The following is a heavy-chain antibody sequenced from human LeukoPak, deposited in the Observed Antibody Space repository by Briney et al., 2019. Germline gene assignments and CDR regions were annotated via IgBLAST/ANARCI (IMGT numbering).Heavy chain of an antibody. CDR1: GGSISSSSYY. V-gene: IGHV4-39*01. Sequence: SETVSLTCTVSGGSISSSSYYWGWIRQSPGKGLEWIGSIYYSGSSDYNPSLESRVTISVDTSKNQFSLKLSSVTAADTAVYYCARLGRTVVSPWGQGTLVTVSS. CDR2: IYYSGSS. CDR3: ARLGRTVVSP. J-gene: IGHJ5*02. D-gene: IGHD3-22*01.